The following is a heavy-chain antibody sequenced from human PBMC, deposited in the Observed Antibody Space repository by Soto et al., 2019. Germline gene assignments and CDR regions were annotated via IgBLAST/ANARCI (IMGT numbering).Heavy chain of an antibody. CDR1: GFTFSSYA. V-gene: IGHV3-23*01. CDR2: ISGSGGST. D-gene: IGHD6-13*01. Sequence: EVQLLESGGGLVQPGGSLRLSCAASGFTFSSYAMSWVRQAPGKGLEWVSAISGSGGSTYYADSVKGRFTISRDNSKNTLYLQMNSLRAEDTAVYYCAKEERRGYSSRICWFDPWGQGTLVTVSS. CDR3: AKEERRGYSSRICWFDP. J-gene: IGHJ5*02.